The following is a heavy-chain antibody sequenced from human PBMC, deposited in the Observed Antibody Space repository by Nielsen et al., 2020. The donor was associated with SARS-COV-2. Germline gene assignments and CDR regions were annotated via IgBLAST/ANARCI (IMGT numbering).Heavy chain of an antibody. J-gene: IGHJ5*02. Sequence: ASVKVSCKASGYTFTSYAMNWVRQAPGQGLEWMGWINTNTGNPTYAQGFTGRFVFSLDTPVSTAYLQISSLKAEDTAVYYCARVVMYYYGSGSYNWFDPWGQGTLVTVSS. D-gene: IGHD3-10*01. V-gene: IGHV7-4-1*02. CDR1: GYTFTSYA. CDR3: ARVVMYYYGSGSYNWFDP. CDR2: INTNTGNP.